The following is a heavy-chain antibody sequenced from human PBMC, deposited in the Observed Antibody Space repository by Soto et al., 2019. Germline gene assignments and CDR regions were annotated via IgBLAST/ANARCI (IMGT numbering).Heavy chain of an antibody. CDR3: TPAAVASD. CDR1: GFTFSDSA. D-gene: IGHD6-19*01. J-gene: IGHJ4*02. Sequence: EVQLVESGGGLVQPGGSLKVSCAASGFTFSDSAMHWVRQASGKGLEWVGRIRGKTNSYATTYAASLKGRFTISRDDSKSTTYLQMNSLKAEDTAVYYCTPAAVASDWGQGTLVTVSS. V-gene: IGHV3-73*02. CDR2: IRGKTNSYAT.